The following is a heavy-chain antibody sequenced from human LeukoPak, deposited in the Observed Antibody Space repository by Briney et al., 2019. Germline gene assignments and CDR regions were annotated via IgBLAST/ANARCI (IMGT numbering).Heavy chain of an antibody. J-gene: IGHJ6*02. D-gene: IGHD3-22*01. Sequence: PSETLSLTCTVSGGSISSYYWSWIREPPPKGLERIGDIYYSVSANYNPPPTGRVTISLDTSKTQFSLKLSSVTAADTAVYYCARDSPYDSSGYYRTWYGMDVWGQGTTVTVSS. V-gene: IGHV4-59*01. CDR2: IYYSVSA. CDR3: ARDSPYDSSGYYRTWYGMDV. CDR1: GGSISSYY.